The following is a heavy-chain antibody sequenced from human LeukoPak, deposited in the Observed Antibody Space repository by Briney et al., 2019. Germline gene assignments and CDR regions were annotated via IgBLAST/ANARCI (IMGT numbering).Heavy chain of an antibody. Sequence: SETLSLTCTVSGGSISSYYWSWIRQPPGKGLEWIGYIYYSGSTNYNPSLKSRVTISVDTSKNQFSLKLSSVTAADTAVYYCARDPKGAFDIWGQGTMVTVSS. J-gene: IGHJ3*02. V-gene: IGHV4-59*01. CDR2: IYYSGST. CDR3: ARDPKGAFDI. CDR1: GGSISSYY.